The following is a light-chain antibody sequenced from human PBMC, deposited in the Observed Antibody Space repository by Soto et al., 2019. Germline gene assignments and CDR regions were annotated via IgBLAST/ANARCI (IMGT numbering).Light chain of an antibody. CDR3: QQYHIYPVT. V-gene: IGKV1-5*03. J-gene: IGKJ4*01. CDR2: KAS. CDR1: QSFSTW. Sequence: DIQMTQSPSTLSASVGDRVTITCRASQSFSTWLAWYQQKPGKAPKLLIHKASTLENWVPSRFIGSGSGTDFTLTISSLQPDDFATYYCQQYHIYPVTFGGGTKVEIK.